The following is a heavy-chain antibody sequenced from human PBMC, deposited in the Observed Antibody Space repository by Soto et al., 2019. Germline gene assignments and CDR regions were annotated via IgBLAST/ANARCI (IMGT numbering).Heavy chain of an antibody. CDR2: INPNSGGT. D-gene: IGHD2-15*01. Sequence: ASVKVSCKASGYTFTDYYMHWVRQAPGQGLEWMGWINPNSGGTNYAQKFQGRVTMTRDTSISTAYMELNSLRAEDTAVYYCARDRGYDAHDYYYNAMDVWGQGTTVTVSS. V-gene: IGHV1-2*02. CDR1: GYTFTDYY. J-gene: IGHJ6*02. CDR3: ARDRGYDAHDYYYNAMDV.